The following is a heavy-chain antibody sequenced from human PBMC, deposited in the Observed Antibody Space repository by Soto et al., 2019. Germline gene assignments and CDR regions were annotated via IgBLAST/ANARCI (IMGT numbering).Heavy chain of an antibody. J-gene: IGHJ4*02. V-gene: IGHV4-4*02. D-gene: IGHD3-10*01. CDR1: GGSINSRYW. Sequence: SETLSLTCAVSGGSINSRYWWSWVRQSPGKGLEWIGEIYHSGSTNYNPSLKSRVTISVDKSKNQFSLNLSSVTAADTAVYYCARDQNGSGNYYTRYFDYWGQGTPVTVSS. CDR3: ARDQNGSGNYYTRYFDY. CDR2: IYHSGST.